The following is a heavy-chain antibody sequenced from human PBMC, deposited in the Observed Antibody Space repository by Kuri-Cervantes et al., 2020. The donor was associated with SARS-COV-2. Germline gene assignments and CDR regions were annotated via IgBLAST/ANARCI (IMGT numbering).Heavy chain of an antibody. Sequence: GESLKISCAASEFIFSSSWMSWVRQAPGKGLEWVANIKQDGSEKYYLDSVKGRFTICRDNTKKSLYLQMNSLRVENTAVYYCARDMQILTGHYYLNFDYWGQGTLVTVSS. D-gene: IGHD3-9*01. J-gene: IGHJ4*02. CDR3: ARDMQILTGHYYLNFDY. V-gene: IGHV3-7*05. CDR1: EFIFSSSW. CDR2: IKQDGSEK.